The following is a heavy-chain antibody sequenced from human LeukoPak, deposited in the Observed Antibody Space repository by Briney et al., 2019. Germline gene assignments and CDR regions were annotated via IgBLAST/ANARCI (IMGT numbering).Heavy chain of an antibody. CDR3: ASRSGSSVYYFDY. V-gene: IGHV4-30-2*01. J-gene: IGHJ4*02. CDR2: IYHSGGT. D-gene: IGHD1-26*01. CDR1: GGSISSGGYY. Sequence: SETLSLTCTVSGGSISSGGYYWSWIRQPPGKGLEWIGYIYHSGGTYYNPSLKSRVTISVDRSKNQFSPKLSSVTAADTAVYYCASRSGSSVYYFDYWGQGTLVTVSS.